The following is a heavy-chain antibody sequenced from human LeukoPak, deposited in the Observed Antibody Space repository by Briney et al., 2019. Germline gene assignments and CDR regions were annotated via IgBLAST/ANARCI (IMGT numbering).Heavy chain of an antibody. CDR1: EFSVGSNY. CDR3: AKDLEVLRFLEWLDAFDI. CDR2: IYSGGST. V-gene: IGHV3-66*01. Sequence: GGSLRLSCAASEFSVGSNYMTWVRQAPGKGLEWVSLIYSGGSTYYADSVKGRFTISRDNSKNTLYLQMNSLRAEDTAVYYCAKDLEVLRFLEWLDAFDIWGQGTMVTVSS. J-gene: IGHJ3*02. D-gene: IGHD3-3*01.